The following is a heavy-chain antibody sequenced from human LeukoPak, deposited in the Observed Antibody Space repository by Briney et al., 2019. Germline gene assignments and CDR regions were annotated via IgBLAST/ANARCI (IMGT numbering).Heavy chain of an antibody. CDR3: AKYELEGYYDILTGYDSLDY. D-gene: IGHD3-9*01. V-gene: IGHV3-23*01. Sequence: GGSLRLSCAASGVTFSSYAMSWVRQAPGKGLEWVSAISGSGGSTYYADSVKGRFTISRDNSKNTLYLQMNSLRAEDTAVYYCAKYELEGYYDILTGYDSLDYWGQGTLVTVSS. J-gene: IGHJ4*02. CDR1: GVTFSSYA. CDR2: ISGSGGST.